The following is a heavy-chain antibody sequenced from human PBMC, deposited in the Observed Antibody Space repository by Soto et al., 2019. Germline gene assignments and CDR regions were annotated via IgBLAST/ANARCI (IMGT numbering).Heavy chain of an antibody. CDR3: TTRGTTVSY. V-gene: IGHV3-15*01. CDR2: IKSKTDGGKT. J-gene: IGHJ4*02. Sequence: GGSLRLSCAASGFTFSNAWMSWVRQAPGKGLEWVGRIKSKTDGGKTDYAAPVKGRFTLSRDDSKNTLYLQMNSLKTEDTAVYYCTTRGTTVSYWGQGTLVTVSS. D-gene: IGHD4-4*01. CDR1: GFTFSNAW.